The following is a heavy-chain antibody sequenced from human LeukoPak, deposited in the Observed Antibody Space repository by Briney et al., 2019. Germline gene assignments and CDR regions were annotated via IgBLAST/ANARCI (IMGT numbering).Heavy chain of an antibody. CDR1: GFDFKKYG. CDR3: TKDTYLGGPGYFDY. CDR2: IRYDGTNK. V-gene: IGHV3-30*02. D-gene: IGHD3-16*01. J-gene: IGHJ4*02. Sequence: GGSLRLSCAASGFDFKKYGMHWVRQVPGKGLEWLTFIRYDGTNKYYRDSVKGRFTISRDNVKNTLFLQMSGLRDEDTAVYYCTKDTYLGGPGYFDYWGQGTLVAVFS.